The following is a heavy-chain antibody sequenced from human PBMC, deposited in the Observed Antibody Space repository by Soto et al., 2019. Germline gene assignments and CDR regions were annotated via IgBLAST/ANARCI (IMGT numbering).Heavy chain of an antibody. D-gene: IGHD2-2*01. Sequence: GGSLRLSCAASGFTFDDYAMHWVRQAPGKGLEWVSGISWNSGSIDYADSVKGRFTISRDNAKNSLFLQMNSLRAEDTALYYCAKDLGYQLPPDAFHIWGQGTMVTVSS. V-gene: IGHV3-9*01. CDR3: AKDLGYQLPPDAFHI. CDR2: ISWNSGSI. J-gene: IGHJ3*02. CDR1: GFTFDDYA.